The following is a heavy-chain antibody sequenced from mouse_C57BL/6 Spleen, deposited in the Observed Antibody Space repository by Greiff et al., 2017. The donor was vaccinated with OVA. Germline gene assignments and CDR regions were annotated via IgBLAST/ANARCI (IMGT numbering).Heavy chain of an antibody. V-gene: IGHV5-17*01. CDR1: GFTFSDYG. CDR3: ARRPYYGSSYWYFDV. D-gene: IGHD1-1*01. CDR2: ISSGSSTI. Sequence: DVMLVESGGGLVKPGGSLKLSCAASGFTFSDYGMHWVRQAPEKGLEWVAYISSGSSTIYYADTVKGRFTISRDNAKNTLFLQMTSLRSEDTAMYYCARRPYYGSSYWYFDVWGTGTTVTVSS. J-gene: IGHJ1*03.